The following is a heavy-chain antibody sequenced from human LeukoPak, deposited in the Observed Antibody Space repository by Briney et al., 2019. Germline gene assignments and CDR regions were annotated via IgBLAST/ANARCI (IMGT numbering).Heavy chain of an antibody. V-gene: IGHV1-2*02. CDR2: VNPNSGGT. CDR1: GDTFTGYH. CDR3: ARDRIGDGDHFVV. Sequence: GASVKVSCKASGDTFTGYHMHWVRQAPGQGLEWMGWVNPNSGGTKSAQKFQGRVTMTRDTSISTAYMELTRLRSDDTAVYYCARDRIGDGDHFVVWGQGTLVTVSP. D-gene: IGHD2-15*01. J-gene: IGHJ4*02.